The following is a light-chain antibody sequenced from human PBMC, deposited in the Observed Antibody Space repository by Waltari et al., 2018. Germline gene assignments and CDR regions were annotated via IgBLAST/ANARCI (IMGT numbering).Light chain of an antibody. V-gene: IGKV3-20*01. CDR1: QTIRTTY. CDR2: GTF. Sequence: EIVLTQSPGTLSLSPGEGATLSCRTSQTIRTTYLAWYQQRPGQAPTPRIYGTFSRATGIPDRFTGSGSGTDFSLTISSLEPEDFATYYCQQYDISPLTFGGGTKVEI. J-gene: IGKJ4*01. CDR3: QQYDISPLT.